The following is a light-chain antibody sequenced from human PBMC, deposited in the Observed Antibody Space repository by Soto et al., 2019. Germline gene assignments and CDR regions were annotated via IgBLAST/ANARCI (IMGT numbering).Light chain of an antibody. Sequence: EIPLTQSPCTLSASSGERATLSCRPSQSVGSSYLAWYQQKPGQAPRVLIYGTSSRATGIPDRFSGSGSGTDFTLTISRLEPEDFAVYYCQQYTTSSWTFGQGTKVDIK. CDR3: QQYTTSSWT. V-gene: IGKV3-20*01. J-gene: IGKJ1*01. CDR2: GTS. CDR1: QSVGSSY.